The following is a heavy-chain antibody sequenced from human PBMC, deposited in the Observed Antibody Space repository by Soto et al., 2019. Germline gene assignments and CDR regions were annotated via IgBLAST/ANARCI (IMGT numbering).Heavy chain of an antibody. CDR2: IYHSGSS. CDR1: GGSISSANW. D-gene: IGHD2-21*02. Sequence: QVQLQESGPGLVKPSGTLSLTCAVSGGSISSANWWSWVRQPPGKGLEWIGEIYHSGSSNYNPSLKSRVTISVDKSKNQFALKLSSVTAADTAVYYCARAVGRAYCGGDCWYFDLWGRGTLVTVSS. J-gene: IGHJ2*01. V-gene: IGHV4-4*02. CDR3: ARAVGRAYCGGDCWYFDL.